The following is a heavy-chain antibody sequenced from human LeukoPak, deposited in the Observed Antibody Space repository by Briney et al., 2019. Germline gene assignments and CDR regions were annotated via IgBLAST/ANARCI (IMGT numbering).Heavy chain of an antibody. D-gene: IGHD4-11*01. CDR2: IVPILDTA. V-gene: IGHV1-69*05. CDR3: ARDRGDTSNNYVGNFNY. J-gene: IGHJ4*02. Sequence: SVKVSCKASGGTFSNHPISGIRQAPGQGLEWMGGIVPILDTATYAQRFQGRVTITTDESMTTAYMELTRLKSEDTAVYYCARDRGDTSNNYVGNFNYWGQGTQVTVSS. CDR1: GGTFSNHP.